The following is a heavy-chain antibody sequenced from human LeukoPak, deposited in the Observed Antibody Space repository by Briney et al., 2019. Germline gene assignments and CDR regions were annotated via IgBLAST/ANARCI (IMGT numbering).Heavy chain of an antibody. V-gene: IGHV4-4*07. J-gene: IGHJ6*02. Sequence: SETLSLTCTVSGGSIRNYYWSWIRQPAGKGLEWIGRIYTSGSSNYNLSLKSRVTMSVDTSKNQFSLKLRSVTAADTALYYCARGGPSMDVWGQGTTVTISS. CDR1: GGSIRNYY. D-gene: IGHD6-25*01. CDR3: ARGGPSMDV. CDR2: IYTSGSS.